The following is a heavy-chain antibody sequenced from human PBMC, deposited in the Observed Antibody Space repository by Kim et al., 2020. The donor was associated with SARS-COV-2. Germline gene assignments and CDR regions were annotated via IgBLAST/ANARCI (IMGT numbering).Heavy chain of an antibody. V-gene: IGHV3-53*01. CDR1: GITVSANY. CDR2: VYSGGTT. CDR3: AREPTMALHYFDY. D-gene: IGHD3-10*01. J-gene: IGHJ4*02. Sequence: GGSLRLSCTASGITVSANYMSWVRQAPGKGLEWVSVVYSGGTTYYADSVKGRFTISRDNSKNTLYLQINSLRVEDTGVYYCAREPTMALHYFDYWGQGTLVTVSS.